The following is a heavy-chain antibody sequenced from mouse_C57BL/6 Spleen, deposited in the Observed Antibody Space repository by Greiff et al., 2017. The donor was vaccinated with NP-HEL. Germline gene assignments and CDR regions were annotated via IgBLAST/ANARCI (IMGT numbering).Heavy chain of an antibody. J-gene: IGHJ4*01. CDR1: GFTFSSYA. D-gene: IGHD3-2*02. CDR3: ARDQERYYAMDY. Sequence: EVKLQESGGGLVKPGGSLKLSCAASGFTFSSYAMSWVRQTPEKRLEWVATISDGGSYTYYPDNVKGRFTISRDNAKNNLYLQMSHLKSEDTAMYYCARDQERYYAMDYWGQGTSVTVSS. V-gene: IGHV5-4*01. CDR2: ISDGGSYT.